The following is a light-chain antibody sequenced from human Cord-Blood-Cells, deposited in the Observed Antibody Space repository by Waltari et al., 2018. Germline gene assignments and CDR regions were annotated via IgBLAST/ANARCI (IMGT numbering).Light chain of an antibody. CDR1: SSDVGSYNL. V-gene: IGLV2-23*02. Sequence: QSALTQPASVSGSPGQSITISCTGTSSDVGSYNLVSWYQQHPGKAPKLMMYEVSKRPSGVANRCSGYKSGNTASLTISGLQAEDEADYYCCSYAGSSTLVFGGGTKLTVL. CDR2: EVS. J-gene: IGLJ2*01. CDR3: CSYAGSSTLV.